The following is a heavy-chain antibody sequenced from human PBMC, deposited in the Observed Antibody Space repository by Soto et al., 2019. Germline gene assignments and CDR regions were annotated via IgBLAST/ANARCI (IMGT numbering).Heavy chain of an antibody. J-gene: IGHJ4*02. V-gene: IGHV3-23*01. Sequence: GGSLRLSCAASGFSFGSYALSWVRQAPGKGLEWVSTISGSDGKTFYADAVKGRFSNSRDTSQNTLYLQMNSLRADDTAIYYCARWSCLDYWGQGTRLTVSS. CDR3: ARWSCLDY. D-gene: IGHD3-10*01. CDR1: GFSFGSYA. CDR2: ISGSDGKT.